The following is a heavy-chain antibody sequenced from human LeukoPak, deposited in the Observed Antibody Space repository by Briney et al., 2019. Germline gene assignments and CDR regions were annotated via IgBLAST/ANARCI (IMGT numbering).Heavy chain of an antibody. J-gene: IGHJ4*02. D-gene: IGHD2-15*01. Sequence: KPSETLSLTCTVSGGSISSYYWSWIRQPPGKGLEWIGYIYYSGSTNYNPSLKSRVTISVDTSKNQFSLKLSSVTAADTAVYYCARVRGYCSGGSCYRGFDYWGQGTLVTVSS. CDR3: ARVRGYCSGGSCYRGFDY. V-gene: IGHV4-59*01. CDR1: GGSISSYY. CDR2: IYYSGST.